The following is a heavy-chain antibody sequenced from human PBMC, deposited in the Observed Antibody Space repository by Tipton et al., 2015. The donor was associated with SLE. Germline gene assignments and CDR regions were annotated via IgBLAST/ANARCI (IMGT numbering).Heavy chain of an antibody. CDR3: ARSEVGALGFFEY. CDR2: IIPILAMA. Sequence: QLVQSGAEVKKPGESLRISCKGSGYSFTSYWISWVRQAPGQGLEWMGRIIPILAMANFAQKFQGRVTITADISTSTAYMELRSLRSDDTAVYYCARSEVGALGFFEYWGQGTLVTVSS. CDR1: GYSFTSYW. D-gene: IGHD1-26*01. J-gene: IGHJ4*02. V-gene: IGHV1-69*09.